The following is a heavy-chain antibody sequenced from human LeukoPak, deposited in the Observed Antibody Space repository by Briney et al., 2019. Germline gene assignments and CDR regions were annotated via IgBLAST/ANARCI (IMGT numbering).Heavy chain of an antibody. J-gene: IGHJ4*02. D-gene: IGHD1-26*01. CDR1: GYTFTDYY. Sequence: ASVKVSCKVSGYTFTDYYMHWVQQAPGKGLEWMGLVDPEDGVTIYAEKFQGRVTITADTSTDTAYMELSSLRSEDTAVYYCATGMRELPDYWGQGTLVTVSS. CDR2: VDPEDGVT. CDR3: ATGMRELPDY. V-gene: IGHV1-69-2*01.